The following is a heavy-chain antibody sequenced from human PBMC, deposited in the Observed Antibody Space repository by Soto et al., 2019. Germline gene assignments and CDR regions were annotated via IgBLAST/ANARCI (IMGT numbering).Heavy chain of an antibody. V-gene: IGHV3-74*01. Sequence: EVQLVESGGGLVQPGGSLRFACVASGFPFSSYWMHWVRQAPGKGLVWVSRINSDGSSTNYADSVKGRFTISRDNAKNTADLQMNSLRAEDTAVYYCTRSSGSNGDAFDIWGQGTMVTVSS. D-gene: IGHD3-22*01. CDR2: INSDGSST. CDR1: GFPFSSYW. J-gene: IGHJ3*02. CDR3: TRSSGSNGDAFDI.